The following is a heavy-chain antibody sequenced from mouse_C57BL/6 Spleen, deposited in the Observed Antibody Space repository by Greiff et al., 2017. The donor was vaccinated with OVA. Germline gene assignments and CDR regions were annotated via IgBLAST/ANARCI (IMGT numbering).Heavy chain of an antibody. D-gene: IGHD2-4*01. CDR3: ARTYDYDDGRYWYFDV. Sequence: QVTLKVSGPGILQPSQTLSLTCSFSGFSLSTFGMGVGWLRQPSGKGLEWLAHTWWDDAKYYNPALRSRLIISKDTSTNQVFLKIANVDTADTATYYCARTYDYDDGRYWYFDVWGTGTTVTVSS. V-gene: IGHV8-8*01. J-gene: IGHJ1*03. CDR2: TWWDDAK. CDR1: GFSLSTFGMG.